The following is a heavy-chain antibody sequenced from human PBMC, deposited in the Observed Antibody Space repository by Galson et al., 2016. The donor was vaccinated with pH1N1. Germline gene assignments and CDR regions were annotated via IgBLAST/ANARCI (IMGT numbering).Heavy chain of an antibody. CDR1: GGTFSSYA. CDR2: IIGMFGTT. CDR3: SRGPYYSYPGLDV. Sequence: SVKVSCKASGGTFSSYAISWVRQAPGQGLEWMGGIIGMFGTTNYAQKFQGRVTITTDELTSTAYMELSSLRSDDTAVYYCSRGPYYSYPGLDVWGQGTTVTVSS. V-gene: IGHV1-69*05. J-gene: IGHJ6*01.